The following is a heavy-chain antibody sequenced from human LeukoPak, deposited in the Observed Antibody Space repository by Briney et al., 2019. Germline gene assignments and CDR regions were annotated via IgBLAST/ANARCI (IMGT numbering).Heavy chain of an antibody. CDR1: GFTFSSYW. CDR2: INSDGSST. D-gene: IGHD3-10*01. Sequence: GGSLRLSCAASGFTFSSYWMHWVRQAPGKGLVWVSRINSDGSSTNYADSVKGRFTISRDNSKNSLYLQMNSLRAEDTALYYCAKASTMVRGELDYWGQGTLVTVSS. V-gene: IGHV3-74*01. J-gene: IGHJ4*02. CDR3: AKASTMVRGELDY.